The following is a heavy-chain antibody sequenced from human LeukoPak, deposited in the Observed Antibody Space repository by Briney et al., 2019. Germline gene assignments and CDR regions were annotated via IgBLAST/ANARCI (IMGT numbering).Heavy chain of an antibody. V-gene: IGHV3-66*01. J-gene: IGHJ4*02. D-gene: IGHD6-19*01. CDR1: RFTVSSNY. Sequence: GGSLRLSCAASRFTVSSNYMSWVRQAPGKGLEWVSVIYSGGSTYYADSVKGRFTISRDNSKNTLYLQMNSLRAEDTAVYYCARSGWSIPHYWGQGTLVTVSS. CDR2: IYSGGST. CDR3: ARSGWSIPHY.